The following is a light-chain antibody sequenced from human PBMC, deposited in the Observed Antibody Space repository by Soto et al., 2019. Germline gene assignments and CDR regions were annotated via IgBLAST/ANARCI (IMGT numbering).Light chain of an antibody. V-gene: IGLV1-44*01. CDR2: GNN. J-gene: IGLJ1*01. Sequence: QSMLTQAPSVSGTPGQRVTITCSGSSSNIGRNSVNWYQHLPGTAPKLLTHGNNHRPSGVPDRFSGSKSGTSASLAISGLQPEDEADYCCAAWDDSLNEYVFGDGTKVTVL. CDR3: AAWDDSLNEYV. CDR1: SSNIGRNS.